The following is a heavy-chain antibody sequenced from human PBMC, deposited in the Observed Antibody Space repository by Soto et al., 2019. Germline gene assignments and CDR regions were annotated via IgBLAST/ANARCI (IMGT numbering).Heavy chain of an antibody. V-gene: IGHV4-34*01. Sequence: QVQLQQWGAGLLKPSETLSLTCAVYGGSFSGYYWSWIRQPPGKGLEWIGEINHSGSTNYNPSLKSRVTISVDTSKNQFSLKLSSVTAADTAVYYCARDKRGYSSENGMDVWGQGTTVTVSS. CDR2: INHSGST. D-gene: IGHD5-18*01. CDR3: ARDKRGYSSENGMDV. J-gene: IGHJ6*02. CDR1: GGSFSGYY.